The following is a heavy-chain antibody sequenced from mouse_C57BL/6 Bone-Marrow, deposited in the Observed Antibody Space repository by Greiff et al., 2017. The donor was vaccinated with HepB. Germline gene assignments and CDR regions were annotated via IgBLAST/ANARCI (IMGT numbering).Heavy chain of an antibody. V-gene: IGHV5-6*01. CDR2: ISSGGSYT. CDR3: ARQSRITMVVPFAY. D-gene: IGHD1-1*01. J-gene: IGHJ3*01. Sequence: EVQLVESGGDLVKPGGSLKLSCAASGFTFSSYGMSWVRQTPDKRLEWVATISSGGSYTYYPDSVKGRFTISRDNAKNTLYLQMSSLKSEDTAMYYCARQSRITMVVPFAYWGQGTLVTVSA. CDR1: GFTFSSYG.